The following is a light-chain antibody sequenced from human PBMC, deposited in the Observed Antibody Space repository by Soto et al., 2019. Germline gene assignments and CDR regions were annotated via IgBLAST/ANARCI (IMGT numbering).Light chain of an antibody. CDR2: DVS. V-gene: IGLV2-14*01. J-gene: IGLJ1*01. CDR3: SSYSSTSTLL. Sequence: QSALTQPASVSGSPGQSITISCTGTSSDVGGHKYVSCYQQHPGKAPKLIIYDVSYRFSGVSNRFSGSKSGNTASLTISGLQAEDEADYHCSSYSSTSTLLFGTGTKVTVL. CDR1: SSDVGGHKY.